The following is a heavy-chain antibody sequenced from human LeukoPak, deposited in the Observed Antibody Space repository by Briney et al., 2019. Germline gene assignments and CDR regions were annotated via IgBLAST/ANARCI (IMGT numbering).Heavy chain of an antibody. V-gene: IGHV1-69*04. D-gene: IGHD3-10*01. CDR3: ARDEGNHDAFDI. CDR1: GGTFSSYA. Sequence: GASVKVSCKASGGTFSSYAISWVRQAPGQGLEWMGRIIPILGIANYAQKFQGRVTITADKSTSTAYMELSSLRSEDTAVYYCARDEGNHDAFDIWGQGTMVTVSS. J-gene: IGHJ3*02. CDR2: IIPILGIA.